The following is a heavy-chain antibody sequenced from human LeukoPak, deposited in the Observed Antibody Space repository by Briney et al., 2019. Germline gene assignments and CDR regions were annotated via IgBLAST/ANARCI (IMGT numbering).Heavy chain of an antibody. Sequence: SETLSLTCTVFGGSIRSDTSYWVWIRQPPGKGLEWIGTISNGGSTLYNPSLKSRVTISVDTSKNQLSLKLNSVTATDTSVYYCARHTSGTMYSYWGQGSLVTVSS. CDR1: GGSIRSDTSY. CDR3: ARHTSGTMYSY. J-gene: IGHJ4*02. D-gene: IGHD1-7*01. V-gene: IGHV4-39*01. CDR2: ISNGGST.